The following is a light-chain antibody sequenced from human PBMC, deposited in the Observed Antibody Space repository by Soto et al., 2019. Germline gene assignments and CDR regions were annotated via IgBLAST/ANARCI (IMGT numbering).Light chain of an antibody. J-gene: IGKJ5*01. CDR1: QTVGTY. CDR2: DAS. V-gene: IGKV3-11*01. Sequence: EIVLTQSPPTLSLSPGERATLSCRASQTVGTYFAWYQEKPGQAPRLLIYDASSRATGIPARFSGSGSGTDFTLTISSLEPEDSAVYYCQQRNNWPPITFGQGTRLEIK. CDR3: QQRNNWPPIT.